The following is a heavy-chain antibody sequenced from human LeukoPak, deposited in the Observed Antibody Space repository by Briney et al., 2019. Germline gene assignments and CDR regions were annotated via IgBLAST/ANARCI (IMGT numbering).Heavy chain of an antibody. J-gene: IGHJ4*02. Sequence: GGSLRLSCAASGFTFRSYAMSWVRQAPGKGLEWVSAINSGGATSYADSVKGRFTISRDTSKNTLYLRMNSLRAEDTAVYYCAKAQKYTSDLDYWGQGTLVTVSS. CDR3: AKAQKYTSDLDY. D-gene: IGHD6-19*01. V-gene: IGHV3-23*01. CDR2: INSGGAT. CDR1: GFTFRSYA.